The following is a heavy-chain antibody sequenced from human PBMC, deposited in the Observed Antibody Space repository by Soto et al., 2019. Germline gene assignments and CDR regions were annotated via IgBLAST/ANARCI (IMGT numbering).Heavy chain of an antibody. D-gene: IGHD5-12*01. V-gene: IGHV3-48*01. CDR2: ISSSSSTI. CDR3: AREAEYSGYDYYYYMDV. Sequence: PGGSLRLSCAASGFTFSSYSMNWVRQAPGKGLEWVSYISSSSSTIYYADSVKGRFTISRDNAKNSLYLQMNSLRAEDTAVYYCAREAEYSGYDYYYYMDVWGKGTTVTVSS. J-gene: IGHJ6*03. CDR1: GFTFSSYS.